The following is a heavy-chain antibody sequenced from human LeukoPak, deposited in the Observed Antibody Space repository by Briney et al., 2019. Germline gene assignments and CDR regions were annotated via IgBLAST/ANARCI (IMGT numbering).Heavy chain of an antibody. CDR1: GFTFSSYA. Sequence: GGSLRLSCAASGFTFSSYAMSWVRQAPGKGPEWVANINPDGSQKYYVDSVKGRFTISRDNAENSLYLQMNSLRAEDTALYYCARKRPNYFDYWGQGTLVTVSS. V-gene: IGHV3-7*01. CDR3: ARKRPNYFDY. CDR2: INPDGSQK. J-gene: IGHJ4*02.